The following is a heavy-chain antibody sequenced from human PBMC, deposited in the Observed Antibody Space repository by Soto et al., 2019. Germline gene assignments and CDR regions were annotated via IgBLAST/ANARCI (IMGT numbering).Heavy chain of an antibody. D-gene: IGHD6-13*01. CDR3: TTDPSEGYSSSLSDY. Sequence: PGGSLRLSCAASGFTFSSYAMSWVRRAPGKGLEWVSAISGSGGSTYYADSVKGRFTISRDNSKNTLYLQMNSLKTEDTAVYYFTTDPSEGYSSSLSDYWGQGTLVTVSS. J-gene: IGHJ4*02. V-gene: IGHV3-23*01. CDR1: GFTFSSYA. CDR2: ISGSGGST.